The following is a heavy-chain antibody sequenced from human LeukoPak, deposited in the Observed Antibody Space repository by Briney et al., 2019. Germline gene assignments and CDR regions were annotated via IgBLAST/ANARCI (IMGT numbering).Heavy chain of an antibody. V-gene: IGHV1-46*01. CDR1: GYTFTSYY. Sequence: ASVKVSCKASGYTFTSYYMHWVRQAPGQGLEWMGIINPSGGSTSYAQKFQGRVTMTRDTSTSTVYMELSSLRSEDTAVYYCARDPDHGYRPGYYFDYWGQGTLVTVSS. CDR2: INPSGGST. J-gene: IGHJ4*02. CDR3: ARDPDHGYRPGYYFDY. D-gene: IGHD5-18*01.